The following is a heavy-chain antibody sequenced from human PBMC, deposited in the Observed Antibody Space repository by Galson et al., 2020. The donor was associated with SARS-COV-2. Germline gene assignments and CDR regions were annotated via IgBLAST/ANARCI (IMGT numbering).Heavy chain of an antibody. D-gene: IGHD3-22*01. CDR1: GGSISSYY. Sequence: ETSDTLSLTCTVSGGSISSYYWSWIRQPPGKGLEWIGYIYYSGSTNYNPSLKSRVTISVDTSKNQFSLKLSSVTAADTAVYYCARGDTDYYDSSGYYYYFDYWGQGTLVTVSS. J-gene: IGHJ4*02. CDR3: ARGDTDYYDSSGYYYYFDY. V-gene: IGHV4-59*08. CDR2: IYYSGST.